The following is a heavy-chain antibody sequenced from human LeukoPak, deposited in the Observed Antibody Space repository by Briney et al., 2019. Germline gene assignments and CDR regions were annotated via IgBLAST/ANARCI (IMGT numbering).Heavy chain of an antibody. J-gene: IGHJ3*02. CDR1: GGSISSSSYY. CDR3: ARVPVLKGAFDI. V-gene: IGHV4-39*07. CDR2: IYHSGST. D-gene: IGHD4/OR15-4a*01. Sequence: SETLSLTCNVSGGSISSSSYYWGWIRPPPGQELQWIGSIYHSGSTYSNPSLQSRVTISVDTSKRQFSLKLSSVTAADTAVYYCARVPVLKGAFDIWGQGTMVTASS.